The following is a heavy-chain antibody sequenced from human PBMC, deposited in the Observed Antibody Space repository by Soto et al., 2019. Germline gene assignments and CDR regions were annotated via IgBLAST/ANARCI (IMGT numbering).Heavy chain of an antibody. D-gene: IGHD2-2*01. V-gene: IGHV3-30*18. Sequence: GGSLRLSCAASGFTFSSYGMHWVRQAPGKGLEWVAVIAYDGSNKYYADSVKGRFTISRDNSKNTLYVKMNSLRAEDTAVYYCLKDSSKSGYYYDGMIAGGQGHTVTVSS. CDR3: LKDSSKSGYYYDGMIA. CDR2: IAYDGSNK. CDR1: GFTFSSYG. J-gene: IGHJ6*02.